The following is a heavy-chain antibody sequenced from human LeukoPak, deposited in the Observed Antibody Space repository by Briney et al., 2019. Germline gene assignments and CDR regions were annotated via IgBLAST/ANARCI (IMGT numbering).Heavy chain of an antibody. D-gene: IGHD6-13*01. CDR3: AKDFYSGGWYGFSNWFDP. V-gene: IGHV3-30*02. J-gene: IGHJ5*02. CDR2: IRYDGSNK. Sequence: GGSLRLSCAASGFTFSSYGMRWVRQAPGKGLEWVAFIRYDGSNKYYADSVKGRFTISRDNSKNTLYLQMNSLRAEDTAVYYCAKDFYSGGWYGFSNWFDPWGQGTLVTVSS. CDR1: GFTFSSYG.